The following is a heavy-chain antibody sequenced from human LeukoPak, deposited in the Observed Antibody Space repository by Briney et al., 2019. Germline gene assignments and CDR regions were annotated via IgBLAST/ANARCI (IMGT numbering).Heavy chain of an antibody. CDR1: GYTFTANY. CDR2: INPNSGGT. D-gene: IGHD2/OR15-2a*01. CDR3: ARYRCKTTSGCEDTDAFDM. V-gene: IGHV1-2*02. Sequence: ASVKVSCKASGYTFTANYMQWVRQAPGQWLEWMGWINPNSGGTKYAQKFQGRVTMTRDTSISTAYMELSRLRSDDTAVYYCARYRCKTTSGCEDTDAFDMWGQGTMVTVSS. J-gene: IGHJ3*02.